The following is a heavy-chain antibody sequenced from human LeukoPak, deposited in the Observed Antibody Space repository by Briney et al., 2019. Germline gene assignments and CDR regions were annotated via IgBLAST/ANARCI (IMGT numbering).Heavy chain of an antibody. J-gene: IGHJ5*02. D-gene: IGHD2-2*01. Sequence: PSETLSLTCAVYGGSFSGYYWSWIRQPPGKGLEWIGEINHSGSTNYNPSLKSRAPISVDTSKNQFSLKLSSVTAADTAVYYCARDKKGYCSSTSCSRGWFDPWGQGTLVTVSS. CDR3: ARDKKGYCSSTSCSRGWFDP. CDR1: GGSFSGYY. V-gene: IGHV4-34*01. CDR2: INHSGST.